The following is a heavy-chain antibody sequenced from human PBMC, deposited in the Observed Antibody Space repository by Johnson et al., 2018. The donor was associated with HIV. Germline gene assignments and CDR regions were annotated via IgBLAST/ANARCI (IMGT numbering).Heavy chain of an antibody. CDR2: IKSNTDGGTT. CDR3: AKLPVLYGDFDDAFNI. Sequence: VQLVESGGGLVQPGGSLRLSCAASGFTFSNAWMSWVRQAPGKGLEWVGRIKSNTDGGTTDYAAPVKGRFTISRDDSKNTLYLQMNSLREDTAVYYCAKLPVLYGDFDDAFNIWGQGTMVTVSS. CDR1: GFTFSNAW. V-gene: IGHV3-15*01. J-gene: IGHJ3*02. D-gene: IGHD4-17*01.